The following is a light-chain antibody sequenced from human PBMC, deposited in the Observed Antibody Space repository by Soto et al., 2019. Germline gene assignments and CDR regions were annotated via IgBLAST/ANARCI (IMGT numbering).Light chain of an antibody. CDR1: QGIRND. V-gene: IGKV1-39*01. CDR2: AAS. CDR3: QQSYSTPIT. J-gene: IGKJ5*01. Sequence: IQRTPPSSPLSEYVRERVTITCRASQGIRNDLGWYQQKPGKAPKLLIYAASSLQSGVPSRFSGSGSGTDSTLTISSLQPEDFATYYCQQSYSTPITFGQGTRLEIK.